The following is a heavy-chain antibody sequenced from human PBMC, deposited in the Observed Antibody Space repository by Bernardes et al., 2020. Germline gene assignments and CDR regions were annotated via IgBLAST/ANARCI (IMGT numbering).Heavy chain of an antibody. CDR1: GGSISSYY. CDR3: ARCPGYYYDSSGQYNWFDP. V-gene: IGHV4-59*01. CDR2: IYYSGST. Sequence: SETLSLTCTVSGGSISSYYWSWIRQPPGKGLEWIGYIYYSGSTNYNPSLKSRVTISVDTSKNQFSLKLSSVTAADTAVYYCARCPGYYYDSSGQYNWFDPWGQGTLVTVSS. J-gene: IGHJ5*02. D-gene: IGHD3-22*01.